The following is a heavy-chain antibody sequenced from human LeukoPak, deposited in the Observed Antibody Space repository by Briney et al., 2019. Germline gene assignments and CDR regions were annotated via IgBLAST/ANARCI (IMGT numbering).Heavy chain of an antibody. V-gene: IGHV3-30*02. CDR2: IRFDGSDK. CDR1: GFTFRSYG. Sequence: GVSLRLSCAGSGFTFRSYGMHWVRQAPGKGLEWVAFIRFDGSDKFYTDSVKGRFTISRDNSRSMVYLQMNSLRPDDTAVYYCAKDIILRSRTDGGPGYWGQGTLVTVSS. CDR3: AKDIILRSRTDGGPGY. D-gene: IGHD3-10*01. J-gene: IGHJ4*02.